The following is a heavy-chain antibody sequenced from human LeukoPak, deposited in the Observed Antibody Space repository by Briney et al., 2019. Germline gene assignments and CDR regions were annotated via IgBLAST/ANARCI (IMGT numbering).Heavy chain of an antibody. Sequence: SETLSLTCTVSGGSSTSGGYYWSWIRQPPGKGLEWIGYISHSGSTYYNPSLRSRVTISVDTSKNQFSLKLSSVTAADTAVYYCASDLGYCSSTSCRYFDPWGQGTLVTVSS. CDR1: GGSSTSGGYY. CDR3: ASDLGYCSSTSCRYFDP. CDR2: ISHSGST. V-gene: IGHV4-30-2*01. J-gene: IGHJ5*02. D-gene: IGHD2-2*01.